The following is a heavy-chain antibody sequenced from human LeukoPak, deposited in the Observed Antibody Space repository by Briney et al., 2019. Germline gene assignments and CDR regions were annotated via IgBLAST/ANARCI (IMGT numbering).Heavy chain of an antibody. CDR1: GGSISNYY. CDR2: IYYTGST. D-gene: IGHD4-17*01. CDR3: ARITVGYYGDYGLDS. Sequence: PSETLSLTCTVSGGSISNYYWSWIRQPPGKGLEWIGYIYYTGSTNYNSSLKSRVTISVDTSKNRFSLKLGSVTGADTAVYYCARITVGYYGDYGLDSWGQGTLVTVSS. J-gene: IGHJ4*02. V-gene: IGHV4-59*01.